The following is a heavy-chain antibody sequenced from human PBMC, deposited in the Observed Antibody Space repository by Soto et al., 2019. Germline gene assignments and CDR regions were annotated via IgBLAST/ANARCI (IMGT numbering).Heavy chain of an antibody. CDR1: GGSISSGGYY. CDR3: AGGIAAAGTPCMDV. J-gene: IGHJ6*02. Sequence: QVQLQESGPGLVKPSQTLSLTCTVSGGSISSGGYYWSWIRQHPGKGLEWIGYIYYSGSTYYNPSIKSRVTISVDTSKNQFSLKLSSVTAADTAVYYCAGGIAAAGTPCMDVWGQGTTVTVSS. CDR2: IYYSGST. D-gene: IGHD6-13*01. V-gene: IGHV4-31*03.